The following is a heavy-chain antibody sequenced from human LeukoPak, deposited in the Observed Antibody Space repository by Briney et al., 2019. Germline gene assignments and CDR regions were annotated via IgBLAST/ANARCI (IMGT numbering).Heavy chain of an antibody. D-gene: IGHD6-25*01. Sequence: ASETLSLTCTVSGYSISSGYYWGWIRQPPGKGLEWIGSIYHSGSTYYNPSLKSRVTISVGTSKNQFSLKLSSVTAADTAVYYCARATAAFGAFDIWGQGTMVTVSS. CDR2: IYHSGST. J-gene: IGHJ3*02. V-gene: IGHV4-38-2*02. CDR3: ARATAAFGAFDI. CDR1: GYSISSGYY.